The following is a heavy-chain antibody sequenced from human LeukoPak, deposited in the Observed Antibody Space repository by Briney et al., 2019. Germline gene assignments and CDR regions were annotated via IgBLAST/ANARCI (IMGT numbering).Heavy chain of an antibody. D-gene: IGHD2-2*01. V-gene: IGHV3-30*03. CDR2: ISYDGSNK. CDR3: AREVVVVPAAMGVGAFDI. J-gene: IGHJ3*02. CDR1: GFTVSSNN. Sequence: GGSLRLSCAASGFTVSSNNMSWVRQAPGKGLEWVAVISYDGSNKYYADSVKGRFTISRDNSKNTLYLQMNSLRAEDTAVYYCAREVVVVPAAMGVGAFDIWGQGTMVTVSS.